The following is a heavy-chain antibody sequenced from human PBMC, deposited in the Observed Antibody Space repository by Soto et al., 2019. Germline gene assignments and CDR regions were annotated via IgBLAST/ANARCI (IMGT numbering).Heavy chain of an antibody. CDR2: ISSTSSTI. D-gene: IGHD2-15*01. CDR3: ATLQVVVVAATLNGMDV. CDR1: GFTFSSYS. J-gene: IGHJ6*02. V-gene: IGHV3-48*02. Sequence: PGGSLRLSCAASGFTFSSYSMNWVRQAPGKGLEWVSYISSTSSTIYYADSVKGRFTISRDNAKNSLYLQMNSLRDEDTAVYYCATLQVVVVAATLNGMDVWGQGTTVTVSS.